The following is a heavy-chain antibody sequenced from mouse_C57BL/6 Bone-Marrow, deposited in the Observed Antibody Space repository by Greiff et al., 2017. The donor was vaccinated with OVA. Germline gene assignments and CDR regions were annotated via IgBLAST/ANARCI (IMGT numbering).Heavy chain of an antibody. V-gene: IGHV1-26*01. D-gene: IGHD2-1*01. CDR2: INPNNGGT. CDR3: ARKDYGNYWYFDV. J-gene: IGHJ1*03. Sequence: EVKLQQSGPELVKPGASVKISCKASGYTFTDYYMNWVKQSHGKSLEWIGDINPNNGGTSYNQKFKGKATLTVDKSSSTAYMELRSLTSEDSAVYYCARKDYGNYWYFDVWGTGTTVTVSS. CDR1: GYTFTDYY.